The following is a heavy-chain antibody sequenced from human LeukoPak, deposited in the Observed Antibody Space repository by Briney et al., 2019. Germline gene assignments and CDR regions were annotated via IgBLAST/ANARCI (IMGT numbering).Heavy chain of an antibody. D-gene: IGHD3-10*01. CDR1: GFTFSSYA. CDR3: ARSSGELFPFDY. V-gene: IGHV3-30-3*01. J-gene: IGHJ4*02. CDR2: ISYDGSNK. Sequence: GGSLRLSSAASGFTFSSYAMHWVRQAPGKGLEWVAVISYDGSNKYYADSVKGRFTISRDNSKNTLYLQMNSLRAEDTAVYYCARSSGELFPFDYWGQGTLVTVSS.